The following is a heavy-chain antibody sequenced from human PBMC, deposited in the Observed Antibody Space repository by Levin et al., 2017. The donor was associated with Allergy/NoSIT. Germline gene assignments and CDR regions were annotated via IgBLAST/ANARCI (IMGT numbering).Heavy chain of an antibody. J-gene: IGHJ6*02. D-gene: IGHD5-18*01. V-gene: IGHV3-21*01. CDR3: AREDTAGSGFGMDV. CDR2: ISSSSSYI. CDR1: GFTFSSSS. Sequence: LSLTCAASGFTFSSSSMNWVRQAPGKGLEWVSSISSSSSYIYYADSVKGRFTISRDNAKNSLYLQMNSLRAEDTAVYYCAREDTAGSGFGMDVWGQGTTVTVSS.